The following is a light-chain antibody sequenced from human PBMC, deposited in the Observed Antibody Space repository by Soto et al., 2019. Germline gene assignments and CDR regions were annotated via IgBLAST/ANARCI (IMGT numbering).Light chain of an antibody. J-gene: IGLJ1*01. CDR2: GNS. CDR3: QSYDSSLSGYV. V-gene: IGLV1-40*01. Sequence: QSVLTQPPSVSGAPGQRVXISCTGSSSNIGAGYDVHWYQQLPGTAPKLLIYGNSNRPSGVPDRFSGSKSGTSASLAITGLQAEDEADYYCQSYDSSLSGYVFGTGTKLTVL. CDR1: SSNIGAGYD.